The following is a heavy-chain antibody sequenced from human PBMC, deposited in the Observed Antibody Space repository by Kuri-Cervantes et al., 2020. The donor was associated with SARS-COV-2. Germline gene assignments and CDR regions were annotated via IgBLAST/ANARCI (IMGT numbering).Heavy chain of an antibody. CDR3: ARRYDFWSGYLAMDV. V-gene: IGHV4-38-2*01. D-gene: IGHD3-3*01. CDR1: CYSISSGYY. CDR2: IYRSGST. Sequence: LAFSCYSISSGYYWGWIRPPPGKGRDGIGSIYRSGSTYTNPSPKSRVTISVDTSKNTFSLKLSFVTAADTAVYYCARRYDFWSGYLAMDVWGQGTTVTVSS. J-gene: IGHJ6*02.